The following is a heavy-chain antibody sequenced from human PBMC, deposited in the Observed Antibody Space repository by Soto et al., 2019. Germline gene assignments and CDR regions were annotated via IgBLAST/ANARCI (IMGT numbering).Heavy chain of an antibody. Sequence: QVQLQQWGAGLLKPSETLFLTCAVYGGSFSGYYWTWIRQPPGTGLEWIGELNHSGSTNYNPSLKSRVTISVDTSKNQFALKLTSVTAADTAVYYCARDKITGIFDYWGQGTLVTVSS. V-gene: IGHV4-34*01. CDR1: GGSFSGYY. J-gene: IGHJ4*02. D-gene: IGHD2-8*02. CDR2: LNHSGST. CDR3: ARDKITGIFDY.